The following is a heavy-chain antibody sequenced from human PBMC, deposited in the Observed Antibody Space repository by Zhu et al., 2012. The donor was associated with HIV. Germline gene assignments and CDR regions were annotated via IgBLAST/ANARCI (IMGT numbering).Heavy chain of an antibody. CDR2: ISHSGNT. CDR3: AGPYYYDSDSYRYYYGMDV. V-gene: IGHV4-34*01. CDR1: GASFSGYY. Sequence: QVQLEQWGAGLLKPSETLSLTCAVYGASFSGYYWGWIRQPPGKGLEWIGEISHSGNTNYNPSLKSRVTTSVDTSKRQFSLRLSSVTVADTAVYYCAGPYYYDSDSYRYYYGMDVWGQGTTVTVSS. D-gene: IGHD3-10*01. J-gene: IGHJ6*02.